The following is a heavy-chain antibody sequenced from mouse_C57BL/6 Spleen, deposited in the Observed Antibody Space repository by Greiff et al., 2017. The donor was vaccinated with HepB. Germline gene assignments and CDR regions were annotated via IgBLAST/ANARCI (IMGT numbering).Heavy chain of an antibody. Sequence: VQLQQSGAELVKPGASVKLSCKASGYTFTEYTIHWVKQRSGQGLEWIGWFYPGSGSIKYNEKFKDKATLTADKSSSTVYMEISRLTSEDSAVYFCAKNEGGSRAMDYWGQGTSVTVSS. CDR2: FYPGSGSI. CDR3: AKNEGGSRAMDY. V-gene: IGHV1-62-2*01. J-gene: IGHJ4*01. CDR1: GYTFTEYT.